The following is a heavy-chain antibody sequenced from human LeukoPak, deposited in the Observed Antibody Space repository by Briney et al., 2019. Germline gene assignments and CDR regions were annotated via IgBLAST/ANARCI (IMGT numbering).Heavy chain of an antibody. CDR1: GFTFSSYR. CDR3: ARDRYGSGSYWFDP. Sequence: GGSLRLSCAASGFTFSSYRMNWVRQAPGKGLEWVSYISSSSSTIYYADSVKGRFTISRDNAKNSLYLQMNSLRAEDTAVYYCARDRYGSGSYWFDPWGQGTLVTVSS. J-gene: IGHJ5*02. V-gene: IGHV3-48*01. D-gene: IGHD3-10*01. CDR2: ISSSSSTI.